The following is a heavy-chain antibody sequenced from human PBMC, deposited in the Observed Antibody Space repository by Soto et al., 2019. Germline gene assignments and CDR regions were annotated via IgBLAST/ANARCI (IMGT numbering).Heavy chain of an antibody. J-gene: IGHJ3*02. CDR1: GFTVSSNY. CDR3: ARDLYSGYDLGAFDI. D-gene: IGHD5-12*01. Sequence: GRSLRLCCSASGFTVSSNYMSGVRQAPGKGLEWVSVIYSGGSTYYEDSVKGRFTISRDNSKNTLYLQMNSLRAEDTAVYYCARDLYSGYDLGAFDIWGQGTMVTVSS. CDR2: IYSGGST. V-gene: IGHV3-66*01.